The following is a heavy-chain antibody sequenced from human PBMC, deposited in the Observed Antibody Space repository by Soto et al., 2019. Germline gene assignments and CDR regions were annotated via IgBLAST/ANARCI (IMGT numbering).Heavy chain of an antibody. CDR3: ARDIDYDIDY. V-gene: IGHV1-18*01. D-gene: IGHD4-17*01. CDR1: GYILNNYG. CDR2: IYPKEGRI. Sequence: QVQLVQSGAEVQKPGASVKVSFEASGYILNNYGVTWVRQAPGQGLEWMGWIYPKEGRINFAQKFQGRVTLTTDTSTTTAYMELRSLRFDDSAVYFCARDIDYDIDYWGQGTLVTVSS. J-gene: IGHJ4*02.